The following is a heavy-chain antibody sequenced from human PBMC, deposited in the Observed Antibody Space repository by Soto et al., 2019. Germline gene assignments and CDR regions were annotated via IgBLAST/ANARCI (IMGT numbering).Heavy chain of an antibody. J-gene: IGHJ6*02. CDR1: GGSVNSFYY. D-gene: IGHD3-16*01. CDR3: ARWGVAMDV. CDR2: IYHTGST. V-gene: IGHV4-61*01. Sequence: PSETLSLTCSVSGGSVNSFYYWSWILQPPGKGLEWLGYIYHTGSTNYQPSLKSRVTISLDTSKNQFSLNLNSVTAADTAVYYCARWGVAMDVWGQGTTVTVSS.